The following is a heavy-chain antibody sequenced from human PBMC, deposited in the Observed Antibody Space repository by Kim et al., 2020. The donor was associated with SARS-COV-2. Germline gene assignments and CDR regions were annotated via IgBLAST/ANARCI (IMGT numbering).Heavy chain of an antibody. V-gene: IGHV3-30-3*01. Sequence: GGSLRLSCAASGFTFSSYAMHWVRHAPGKGLEWVAVISYDGSNKYYADSVKGRFTISRDNSKNTLYLQMNSLRAEDTAVYDCAREGGPINDFWSGLLYY. CDR3: AREGGPINDFWSGLLYY. J-gene: IGHJ6*01. D-gene: IGHD3-3*01. CDR2: ISYDGSNK. CDR1: GFTFSSYA.